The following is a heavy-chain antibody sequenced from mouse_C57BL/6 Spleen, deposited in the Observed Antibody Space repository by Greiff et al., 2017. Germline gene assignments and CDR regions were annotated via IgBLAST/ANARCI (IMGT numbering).Heavy chain of an antibody. CDR3: GGGFDY. CDR1: GYTFTDYY. Sequence: VQLHQSGPELVKPGASVKISCKASGYTFTDYYMNWVKQSHGKSLEWIGDINPNNGGTSYNQKFKGKATLTVDKSSSTAYMELRSLTSEDSAVYYCGGGFDYWGQGTTLTVSS. V-gene: IGHV1-26*01. CDR2: INPNNGGT. J-gene: IGHJ2*01.